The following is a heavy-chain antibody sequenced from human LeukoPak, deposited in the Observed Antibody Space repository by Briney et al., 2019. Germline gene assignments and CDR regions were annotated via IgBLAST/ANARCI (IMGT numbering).Heavy chain of an antibody. V-gene: IGHV4-59*08. CDR3: ARHLDYGDHQGAFDI. CDR2: IYSSGRT. J-gene: IGHJ3*02. D-gene: IGHD4-17*01. CDR1: SGSISSYS. Sequence: SETLSLTCTVSSGSISSYSWSWIRQPPGKGLEWIGYIYSSGRTNHNPSLKSRVTISVSTSRNQFSLRLSSVTAADTAVYYCARHLDYGDHQGAFDIWGQGTMVTVSS.